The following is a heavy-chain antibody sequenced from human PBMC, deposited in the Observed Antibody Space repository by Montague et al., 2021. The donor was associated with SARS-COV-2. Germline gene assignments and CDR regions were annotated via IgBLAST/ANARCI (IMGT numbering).Heavy chain of an antibody. CDR1: GGPVSSGAYS. Sequence: TLSLTCAVSGGPVSSGAYSWTWIRQPPGKGLEWIGYIHHDGHTYYNPSLRGRVTISVERSKNQFSLKLTSVSAADTAVYFCAKSRITMVRGIYDAFDVWGQGTMVTVSS. CDR2: IHHDGHT. J-gene: IGHJ3*01. CDR3: AKSRITMVRGIYDAFDV. D-gene: IGHD3-10*01. V-gene: IGHV4-30-2*01.